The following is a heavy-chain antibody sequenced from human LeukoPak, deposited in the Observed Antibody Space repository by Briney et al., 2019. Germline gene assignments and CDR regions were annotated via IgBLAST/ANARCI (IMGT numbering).Heavy chain of an antibody. V-gene: IGHV3-30*04. Sequence: HPGGSLRLSCAASGFTFSSYDMHWVRQAPGKGLEWVAVISYDGSSKHYADSVKGRFTISRDISKNTLSLQMNSLTAEDTAVYYCARDRHSGSFYGYFDYWGQGALVTVSS. CDR1: GFTFSSYD. CDR3: ARDRHSGSFYGYFDY. D-gene: IGHD1-26*01. J-gene: IGHJ4*02. CDR2: ISYDGSSK.